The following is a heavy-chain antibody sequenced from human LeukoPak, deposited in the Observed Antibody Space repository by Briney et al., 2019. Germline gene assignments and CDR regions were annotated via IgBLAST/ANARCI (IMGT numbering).Heavy chain of an antibody. CDR3: HTGRWGYSYAPPAGY. CDR2: IYSGGTT. CDR1: GFTVSSKY. J-gene: IGHJ4*02. Sequence: GGSLRLSCAASGFTVSSKYMTWVRQAPGKGLEWVSVIYSGGTTYYADSVKGRFTISRDNSKNTLYLQMNSLRAEDTAVYYCHTGRWGYSYAPPAGYWGQGTLVTVSS. V-gene: IGHV3-53*01. D-gene: IGHD5-18*01.